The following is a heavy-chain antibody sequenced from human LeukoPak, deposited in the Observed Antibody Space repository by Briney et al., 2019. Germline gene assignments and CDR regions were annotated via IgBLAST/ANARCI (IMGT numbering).Heavy chain of an antibody. Sequence: SETLSLTCTVSGYSISSGYYWGWIRQPPGKGLEWIGSIYHSGSTYHNPSLKSRVTISVDTSKNQFSLKLSSVTAADTAVYYCARSESSGYTYYFDYWGQGTLVTVSS. D-gene: IGHD3-22*01. V-gene: IGHV4-38-2*02. CDR1: GYSISSGYY. CDR2: IYHSGST. CDR3: ARSESSGYTYYFDY. J-gene: IGHJ4*02.